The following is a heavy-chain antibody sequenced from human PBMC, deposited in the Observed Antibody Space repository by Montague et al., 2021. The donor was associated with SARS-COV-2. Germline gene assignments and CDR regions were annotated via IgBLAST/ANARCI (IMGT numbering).Heavy chain of an antibody. CDR3: VREKYYFDDSGSK. V-gene: IGHV4-61*01. Sequence: SETLSLTCSVSGVSISSGSYYWSWVRQPPGKGLEWIGYVYHTGSNNYNPSLKSRVTLSIDTSKNQFSLNLTSVTAADTAVYYCVREKYYFDDSGSKWGQGSLVTV. J-gene: IGHJ4*02. CDR1: GVSISSGSYY. CDR2: VYHTGSN. D-gene: IGHD3-22*01.